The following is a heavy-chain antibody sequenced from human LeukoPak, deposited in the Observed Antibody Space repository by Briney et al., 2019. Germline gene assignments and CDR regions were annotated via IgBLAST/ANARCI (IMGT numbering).Heavy chain of an antibody. J-gene: IGHJ3*02. V-gene: IGHV3-23*01. Sequence: GGSLRLSCAASGFPFSSYAISCVRQAPGKGLEWVSAISGSGGSTYNADSVKGRFTISRDNSKNTLYLQMNSLRAEDTAVYYCALSGDNDAFDIWGQGTMVIVSS. CDR1: GFPFSSYA. CDR2: ISGSGGST. D-gene: IGHD3-10*01. CDR3: ALSGDNDAFDI.